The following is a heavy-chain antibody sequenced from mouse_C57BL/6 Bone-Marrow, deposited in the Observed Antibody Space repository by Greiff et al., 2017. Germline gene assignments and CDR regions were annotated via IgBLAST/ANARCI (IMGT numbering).Heavy chain of an antibody. Sequence: EVKLVESGGDLVKPGGSLKLSCAASGFTFSSYGMSWVRQTPDKRLEWVATISSGGSYTYYPASVKGRFTISRDSAKNTLYLQMSSQESEDTAMYTCARREVAPFDYWGSGTTLTVSS. CDR1: GFTFSSYG. CDR3: ARREVAPFDY. D-gene: IGHD1-1*02. V-gene: IGHV5-6*02. CDR2: ISSGGSYT. J-gene: IGHJ2*01.